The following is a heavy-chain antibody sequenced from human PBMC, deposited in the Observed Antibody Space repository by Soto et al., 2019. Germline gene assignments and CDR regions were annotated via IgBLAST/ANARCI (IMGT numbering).Heavy chain of an antibody. D-gene: IGHD3-10*01. Sequence: QVVMVQSGAEVKRPGDSVTVSCKAPEYTFANHFMHWVRQAPGQGLEWMGIINPYGGSATYTQKFQGRGTVTRDTSMSALYLVLSSLTSAYTAVYYCAREGSYYFVSRIDYWGQGTLVTVSS. CDR2: INPYGGSA. V-gene: IGHV1-46*01. CDR1: EYTFANHF. J-gene: IGHJ4*02. CDR3: AREGSYYFVSRIDY.